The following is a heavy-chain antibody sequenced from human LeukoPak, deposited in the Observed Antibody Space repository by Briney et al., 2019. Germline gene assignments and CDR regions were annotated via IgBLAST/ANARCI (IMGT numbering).Heavy chain of an antibody. Sequence: GGSLRLSCAASGFTFSSYWMSWVRQAPGKGLEWVANIKQDGSEKYYVDSVKGRFTISRDNAKNSLYLQMNSLRAEDTAVYYCARKADDFWSGYYLDYWGQGTLVTVSS. J-gene: IGHJ4*02. V-gene: IGHV3-7*01. D-gene: IGHD3-3*01. CDR2: IKQDGSEK. CDR3: ARKADDFWSGYYLDY. CDR1: GFTFSSYW.